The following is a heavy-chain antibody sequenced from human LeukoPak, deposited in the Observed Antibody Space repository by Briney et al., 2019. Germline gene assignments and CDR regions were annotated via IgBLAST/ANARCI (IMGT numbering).Heavy chain of an antibody. CDR1: GFTFSRYN. V-gene: IGHV3-21*01. D-gene: IGHD6-13*01. CDR3: ARVYEQQLTRGWFDP. Sequence: GGSLRLSCATSGFTFSRYNMNWVRQAPGKGLEWVSSITSSSIYKYYADSMKGRFTISRDNAKNSLYLQMNSLRAEDTAVYYCARVYEQQLTRGWFDPWGQGTLVTVSS. CDR2: ITSSSIYK. J-gene: IGHJ5*02.